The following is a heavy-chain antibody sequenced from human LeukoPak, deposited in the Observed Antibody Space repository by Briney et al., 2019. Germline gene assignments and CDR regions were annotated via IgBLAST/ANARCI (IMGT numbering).Heavy chain of an antibody. D-gene: IGHD2-2*01. Sequence: PSETLSLTCTVSGSISSYYWSWIRQPPGKGLEWIGYIYTSGSTNYNPSLKSRVTISVDTSKYQFSLDLSSVTAADTAVYYCARQKCTSTSCLTKNAFDIWGQGTMVTVSS. CDR2: IYTSGST. CDR1: GSISSYY. J-gene: IGHJ3*02. CDR3: ARQKCTSTSCLTKNAFDI. V-gene: IGHV4-4*09.